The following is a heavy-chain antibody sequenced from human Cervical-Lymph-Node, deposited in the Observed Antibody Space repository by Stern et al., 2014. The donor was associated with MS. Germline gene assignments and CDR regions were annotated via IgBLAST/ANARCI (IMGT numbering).Heavy chain of an antibody. CDR2: IKPDGSEK. Sequence: EMQLVEYGGGLVQPGGSLRLSCAASGFTFSTYWMTWVRQAPGKGLEWVATIKPDGSEKYYVDSVKGRFTISRDNAKNLMYLQLNRLKAEETAMYYCARDVGDYWGHGTLVTVSS. CDR3: ARDVGDY. V-gene: IGHV3-7*01. CDR1: GFTFSTYW. D-gene: IGHD2-15*01. J-gene: IGHJ4*01.